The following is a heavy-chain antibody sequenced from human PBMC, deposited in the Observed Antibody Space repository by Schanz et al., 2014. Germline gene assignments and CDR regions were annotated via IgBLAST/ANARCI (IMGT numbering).Heavy chain of an antibody. V-gene: IGHV3-53*04. Sequence: EVQLVESGGGLVQPGGSLRLSCAASGFTVSSNYMSWVRQAPGKGLEWVLVIYSGGSTYYTDSVKGRFTISRHNSKNTLYLQMNSLRAEDTAVYFCARENLYGSNWYVGGGYYYGMDVWGQGTTVTVSS. D-gene: IGHD6-13*01. CDR1: GFTVSSNY. J-gene: IGHJ6*02. CDR3: ARENLYGSNWYVGGGYYYGMDV. CDR2: IYSGGST.